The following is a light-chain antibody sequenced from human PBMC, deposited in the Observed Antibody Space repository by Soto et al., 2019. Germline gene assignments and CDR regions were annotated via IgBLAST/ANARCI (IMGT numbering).Light chain of an antibody. CDR3: GTWDSSLIAL. J-gene: IGLJ1*01. CDR2: ENS. V-gene: IGLV1-51*02. Sequence: QSVLTQPPSVSAAPGQKVTISCSGNSSNIGSNDVSWYQQLPGKAPKLLIYENSQRPSGIPDRCSGSKSGTSAPLGITGLQTGDEADYYCGTWDSSLIALFGTGTKLTV. CDR1: SSNIGSND.